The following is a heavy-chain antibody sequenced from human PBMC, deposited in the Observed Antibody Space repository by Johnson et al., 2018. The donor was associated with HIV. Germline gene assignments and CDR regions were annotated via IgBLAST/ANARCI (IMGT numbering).Heavy chain of an antibody. Sequence: VQLVESGGRLVQPGGSLRLSCTTSGFTFINYWMSWVRQAPGKGLEWVANIKQDGSEIFYVDSVKGRFPVSRDNAKNSLYLKMNSLRLEDTAVDFCARDVDTGGDTGALDIWGQGTMVTVSS. V-gene: IGHV3-7*01. CDR3: ARDVDTGGDTGALDI. CDR1: GFTFINYW. J-gene: IGHJ3*02. CDR2: IKQDGSEI. D-gene: IGHD5-12*01.